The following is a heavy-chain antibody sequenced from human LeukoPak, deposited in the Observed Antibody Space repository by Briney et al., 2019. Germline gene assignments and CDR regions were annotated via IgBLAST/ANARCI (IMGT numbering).Heavy chain of an antibody. CDR3: AKRRSYYDSSGPIRGAFDI. J-gene: IGHJ3*02. D-gene: IGHD3-22*01. Sequence: PGRSLRLSCAASGFTFSSYGMHWVRQAPGKGLEWVAVISYDGSNKYYADSVKGRFTISRDNSKNTLYLQMNSLRAEDTAVYYCAKRRSYYDSSGPIRGAFDIWGQGTMVTVSS. V-gene: IGHV3-30*18. CDR2: ISYDGSNK. CDR1: GFTFSSYG.